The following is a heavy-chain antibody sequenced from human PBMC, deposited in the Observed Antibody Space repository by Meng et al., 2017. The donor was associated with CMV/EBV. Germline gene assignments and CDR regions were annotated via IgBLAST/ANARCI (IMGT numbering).Heavy chain of an antibody. J-gene: IGHJ3*02. D-gene: IGHD4/OR15-4a*01. CDR3: ARGMMDDYGGIYDAFDI. CDR1: GFTFSSYS. Sequence: GESLKISCAASGFTFSSYSMNWVRQAPGKGLEWVSSISSSSSYIYYADSVKGRFTISRDNAKNSLYLQMNSLRAEDTAVYYCARGMMDDYGGIYDAFDIWGQGTMVTVSS. V-gene: IGHV3-21*01. CDR2: ISSSSSYI.